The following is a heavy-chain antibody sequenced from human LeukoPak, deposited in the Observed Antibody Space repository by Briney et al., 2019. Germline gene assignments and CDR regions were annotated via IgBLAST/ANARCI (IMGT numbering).Heavy chain of an antibody. D-gene: IGHD6-13*01. CDR2: IWYDGSNK. J-gene: IGHJ4*02. CDR3: ARDNGYSSSWSDY. Sequence: GRSLRLSSAASGFTFSSYGMHWVRQAPGKGLEWVAVIWYDGSNKYYADSVKGRFTISRDNSKNTLYLQMNSLRAEDTAVYYCARDNGYSSSWSDYWGQGTLVTVSS. V-gene: IGHV3-33*01. CDR1: GFTFSSYG.